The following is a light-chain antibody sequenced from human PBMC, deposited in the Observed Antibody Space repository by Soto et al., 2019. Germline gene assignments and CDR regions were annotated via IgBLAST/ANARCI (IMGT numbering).Light chain of an antibody. CDR1: STNVGGGYD. CDR2: GNS. V-gene: IGLV1-40*01. Sequence: QSVLTQPPSVSGAPGQRVTISCTGTSTNVGGGYDVSWYQQLPGTAPKLLIYGNSNRPSGVPDRFSGSKSGTSASLAITGLQAEDEADYYCQSYDSSLSGSVFGGGTKLTVL. J-gene: IGLJ2*01. CDR3: QSYDSSLSGSV.